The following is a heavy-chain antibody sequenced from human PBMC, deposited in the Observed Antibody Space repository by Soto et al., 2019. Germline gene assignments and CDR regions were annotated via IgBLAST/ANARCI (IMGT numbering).Heavy chain of an antibody. J-gene: IGHJ3*02. CDR3: ELTFARPDAFAI. D-gene: IGHD3-9*01. CDR2: IIPIFGTA. Sequence: SVKVSCTASGGTFSSYAISWVRQAPGQGLEWMGGIIPIFGTANYAQKFQGRVTITADESTSTAYMELSSLRSEDTAVYYCELTFARPDAFAIRGQGTMVTVSS. V-gene: IGHV1-69*13. CDR1: GGTFSSYA.